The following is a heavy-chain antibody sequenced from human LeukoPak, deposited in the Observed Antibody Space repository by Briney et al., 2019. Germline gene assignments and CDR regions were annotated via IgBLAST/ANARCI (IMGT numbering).Heavy chain of an antibody. Sequence: SETLSLTCTVSGGSISSYYWSWIRQPPGKGLEWIGYIYYSGSTNYNPSLKSRVTISVDTSKNQFSLKLSSVTAADTAVYYCARHGYSSDDYYYYYMDVWGKGTTVTISS. CDR1: GGSISSYY. V-gene: IGHV4-59*08. J-gene: IGHJ6*03. D-gene: IGHD6-19*01. CDR3: ARHGYSSDDYYYYYMDV. CDR2: IYYSGST.